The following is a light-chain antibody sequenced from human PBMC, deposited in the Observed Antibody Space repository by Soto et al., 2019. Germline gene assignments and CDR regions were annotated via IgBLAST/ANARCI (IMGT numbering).Light chain of an antibody. V-gene: IGKV1-9*01. CDR1: QGITSY. CDR2: SAS. CDR3: QQLYSHPLT. J-gene: IGKJ4*01. Sequence: IRMTQSPSSLSASVGDRVTITCRASQGITSYLAWYQQRPGKAPGLLIYSASTLQSGVPSRFSGSGYGTDFSLTISNLQPEDFATYYCQQLYSHPLTFGGGTKVDIK.